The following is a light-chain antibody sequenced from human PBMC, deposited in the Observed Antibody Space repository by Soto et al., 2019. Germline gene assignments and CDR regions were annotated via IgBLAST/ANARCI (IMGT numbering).Light chain of an antibody. J-gene: IGKJ1*01. CDR1: QGISSW. Sequence: DIQMTQSPSTLSASVGDRVTITCRGSQGISSWLAWYQLKPGKAPRLLLYKASSLARGVPSRFSGGGSGTEFTLPISSLQPEDVATYHCQQHTTFGQGTKVEI. CDR2: KAS. V-gene: IGKV1-5*03. CDR3: QQHTT.